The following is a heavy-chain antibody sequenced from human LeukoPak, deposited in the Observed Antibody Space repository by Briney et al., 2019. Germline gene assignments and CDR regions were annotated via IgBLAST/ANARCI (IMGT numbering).Heavy chain of an antibody. V-gene: IGHV1-2*02. Sequence: GASVKVSCKASGYTFTDYYLHWVRQVPGQGLEWMGWINPKSGGTNYALRVKGRVTMTRDTSITTVYMEASSLRSDDTAVYYCARYRYSGTSRSPLAFWGQGTTVTVSS. CDR1: GYTFTDYY. CDR3: ARYRYSGTSRSPLAF. J-gene: IGHJ3*01. D-gene: IGHD1-26*01. CDR2: INPKSGGT.